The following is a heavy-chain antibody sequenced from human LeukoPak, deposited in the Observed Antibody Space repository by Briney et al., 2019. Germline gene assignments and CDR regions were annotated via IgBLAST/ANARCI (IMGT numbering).Heavy chain of an antibody. CDR1: GASITSHH. J-gene: IGHJ4*02. Sequence: SETLSLTCTVSGASITSHHWNWIRQPARKGLEWIGYIFHTGSTNSNPSPKSRVTKSVDTSKNQFSLKVTSVTAADTAVYYCARWSDTYRAFDYWGQGILVTVSS. V-gene: IGHV4-59*11. CDR3: ARWSDTYRAFDY. CDR2: IFHTGST. D-gene: IGHD4-23*01.